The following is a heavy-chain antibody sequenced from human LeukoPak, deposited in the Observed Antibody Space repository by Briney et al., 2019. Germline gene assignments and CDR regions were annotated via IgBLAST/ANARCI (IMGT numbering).Heavy chain of an antibody. V-gene: IGHV3-11*01. D-gene: IGHD5-24*01. CDR2: ISSSGSTI. Sequence: GGSLRLSCAASGFTFSDYYMSWIRQAPGKGLEWVSYISSSGSTICYADSVKGRFTISRDNAKNSLYLQMNSLRAEDTAVYYCARDTFRWLQFRGGDYFDYWGQGTLVTVSS. CDR1: GFTFSDYY. J-gene: IGHJ4*02. CDR3: ARDTFRWLQFRGGDYFDY.